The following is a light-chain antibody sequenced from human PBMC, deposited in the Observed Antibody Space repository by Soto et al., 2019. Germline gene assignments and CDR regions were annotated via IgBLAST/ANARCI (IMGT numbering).Light chain of an antibody. V-gene: IGLV2-23*01. CDR2: EAT. CDR3: CSFAGSNSWV. Sequence: QSVLTQPASVSGSPGQSITISCTGSSSDVGTYDLVSWYQHHPGAAPKLMIYEATRRPSGISNRFSGSKSGNTASLTISGLQAEDEADYSGCSFAGSNSWVFGGGTKLTVL. CDR1: SSDVGTYDL. J-gene: IGLJ3*02.